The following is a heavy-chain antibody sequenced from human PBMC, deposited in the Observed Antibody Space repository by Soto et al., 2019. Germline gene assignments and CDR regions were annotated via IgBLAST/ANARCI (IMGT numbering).Heavy chain of an antibody. CDR2: ISAYNGNT. CDR3: ARDFDGSGSYYTDY. V-gene: IGHV1-18*01. J-gene: IGHJ4*02. Sequence: ASVKVSCKASGYMFVTYGINCVRQAPGQGLEWMGWISAYNGNTKYAQNLQGRVTMTTDASTSTAYMEMRSLRSDDTAVYYCARDFDGSGSYYTDYWGPGTLVTVSS. D-gene: IGHD3-10*01. CDR1: GYMFVTYG.